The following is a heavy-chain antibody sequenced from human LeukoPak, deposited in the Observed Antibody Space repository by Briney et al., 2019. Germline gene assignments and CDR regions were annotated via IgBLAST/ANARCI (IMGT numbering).Heavy chain of an antibody. D-gene: IGHD5-18*01. Sequence: SETLSLTCTVSGGSISSYFWSWIRQPPGKGLEWIGYINYSGSTNYNPSLKSRVTISVDTSKNQFSLKLSSVTAADTAVYYCARGRSYGFDFDSWGPGTLVIVSS. V-gene: IGHV4-59*01. CDR1: GGSISSYF. J-gene: IGHJ4*02. CDR2: INYSGST. CDR3: ARGRSYGFDFDS.